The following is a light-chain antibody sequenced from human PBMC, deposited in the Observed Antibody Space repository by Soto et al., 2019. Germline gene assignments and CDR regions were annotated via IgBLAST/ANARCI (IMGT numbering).Light chain of an antibody. V-gene: IGKV3-11*01. CDR1: QSVSSY. Sequence: EMVLTQSPATLYLSPGERATLSCRASQSVSSYLAWYQQKPGQAPRLLIYDASNRATGIPARFSGSGSGTDFTLTISSLEPEDFAVYYCQQRSNWWTFGQGTKVDIK. CDR2: DAS. CDR3: QQRSNWWT. J-gene: IGKJ1*01.